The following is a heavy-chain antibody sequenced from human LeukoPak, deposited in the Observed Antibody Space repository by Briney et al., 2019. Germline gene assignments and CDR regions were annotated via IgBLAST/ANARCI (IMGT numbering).Heavy chain of an antibody. CDR1: GFTFSSYW. V-gene: IGHV3-7*01. CDR2: INQDGREK. J-gene: IGHJ4*02. Sequence: HPGGSLRLSCTVSGFTFSSYWMTWVRQVPGKGLQWVANINQDGREKYYMDSMKGRLNISRDNTENSVFLQLTSLRPEETGIYFCAKGRDYGDFWGQGTLVAVSS. CDR3: AKGRDYGDF.